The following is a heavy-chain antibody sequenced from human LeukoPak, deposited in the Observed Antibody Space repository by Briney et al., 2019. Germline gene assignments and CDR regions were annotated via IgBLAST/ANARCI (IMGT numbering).Heavy chain of an antibody. V-gene: IGHV1-46*01. D-gene: IGHD6-13*01. CDR2: INPSGGST. CDR3: ARQQLSWRGDYYDHYYMDV. CDR1: GYTFTSYY. J-gene: IGHJ6*03. Sequence: ASVKVSCKASGYTFTSYYMHWVRQAPGQGLEWMGIINPSGGSTSYAQKFQGRVTMTTETSTTTAYMELRSLTSDDTAVYFCARQQLSWRGDYYDHYYMDVWGKGTTVTVSS.